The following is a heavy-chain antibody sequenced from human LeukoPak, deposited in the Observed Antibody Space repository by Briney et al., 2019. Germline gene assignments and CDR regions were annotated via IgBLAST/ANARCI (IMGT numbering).Heavy chain of an antibody. CDR2: INHSGST. CDR1: GGSFSGFY. Sequence: SERLSLTCAVYGGSFSGFYWSWIRQPPGKGLEWIGEINHSGSTNYNPSLKNRVTISVDTSKNQFSLKLNSVTAADTAIYYCATITSGYSSGWRRSNDYWGQGTLVTVSS. CDR3: ATITSGYSSGWRRSNDY. D-gene: IGHD6-19*01. J-gene: IGHJ4*02. V-gene: IGHV4-34*01.